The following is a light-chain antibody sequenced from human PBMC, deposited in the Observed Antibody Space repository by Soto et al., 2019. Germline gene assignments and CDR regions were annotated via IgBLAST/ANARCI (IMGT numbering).Light chain of an antibody. CDR1: QDINSY. V-gene: IGKV1-9*01. Sequence: IQLTQSPSSLSASVGDRVTITCRASQDINSYLAWYQQKPGKAPNLLIHAGTSLQSGVPSRFSGSGSGTEFTLTISSLQPEDFATYYCQQLHVYPSTFGGGTKVDIK. CDR3: QQLHVYPST. J-gene: IGKJ4*01. CDR2: AGT.